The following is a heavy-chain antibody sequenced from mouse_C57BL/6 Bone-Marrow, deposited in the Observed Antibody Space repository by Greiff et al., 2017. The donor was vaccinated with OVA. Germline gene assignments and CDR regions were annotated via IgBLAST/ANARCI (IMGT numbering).Heavy chain of an antibody. J-gene: IGHJ2*01. CDR3: TTATGTNC. CDR1: GFNIKDDY. V-gene: IGHV14-4*01. CDR2: IDPENGDT. Sequence: EVQLQQSGAELVRPGASVKLSCTASGFNIKDDYMHWVKQRPEQGLEWIGWIDPENGDTEYASKFQGKATITADTSSNTAYLQLSSLTSEDTAVYSCTTATGTNCWGQGTTLTVSS. D-gene: IGHD4-1*01.